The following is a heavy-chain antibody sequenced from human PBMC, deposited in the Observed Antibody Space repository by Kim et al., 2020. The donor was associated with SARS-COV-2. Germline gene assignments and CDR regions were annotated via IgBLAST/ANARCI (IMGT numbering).Heavy chain of an antibody. D-gene: IGHD3-10*01. CDR3: ARDQKQDDKLLWFGELQSGNCFDP. Sequence: GGSLRLSCAASGFTFSTYSMNWVRQAPGKGLEWVSSISSSSSYIYYADSVKGRFTISRDNAKNSLYLQMNSLRAEDTAVYYCARDQKQDDKLLWFGELQSGNCFDPWGQGTLVTVSS. V-gene: IGHV3-21*01. J-gene: IGHJ5*02. CDR1: GFTFSTYS. CDR2: ISSSSSYI.